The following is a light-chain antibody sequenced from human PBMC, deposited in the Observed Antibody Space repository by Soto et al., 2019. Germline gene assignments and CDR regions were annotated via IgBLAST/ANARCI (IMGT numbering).Light chain of an antibody. J-gene: IGKJ4*01. Sequence: EIVLTQSPGTLSLSPGERATLSCRASQSVSSSYLAWYQQKPGQAPRLLIYDASSRATGIPDRFSGSGSGTDFTHTISRLGPEDFAVFYCQQYGSSPLTFGGGTKVEIQ. CDR2: DAS. V-gene: IGKV3-20*01. CDR3: QQYGSSPLT. CDR1: QSVSSSY.